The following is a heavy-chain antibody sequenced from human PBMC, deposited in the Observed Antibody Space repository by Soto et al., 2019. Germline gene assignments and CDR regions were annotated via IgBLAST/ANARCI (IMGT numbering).Heavy chain of an antibody. J-gene: IGHJ3*02. CDR3: ARAGGSYCSGGSCHLLDI. V-gene: IGHV4-4*07. CDR1: GGSISSYY. CDR2: IYTSGST. Sequence: QVQLQESGPGLVKPSETLSLTCTVSGGSISSYYWSWIRQPAGKGLEWIGRIYTSGSTNYNPSLKSRVTMSVDTSKNQFSLKLRSVTAADTAVHYCARAGGSYCSGGSCHLLDIWGQGTMVTVSS. D-gene: IGHD2-15*01.